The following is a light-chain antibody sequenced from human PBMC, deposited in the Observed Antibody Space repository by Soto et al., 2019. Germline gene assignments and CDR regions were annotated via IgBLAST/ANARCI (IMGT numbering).Light chain of an antibody. CDR3: ATWDSRLSAWV. V-gene: IGLV1-51*01. J-gene: IGLJ3*02. Sequence: QSVLTQPPSVSAAPGQKITISCSGSSSNIGNNYVSWYQQLPGTAPKLLIYDNNGRPSGIPDRFSGSKSGTSATLGVTGLQTGDEADYYCATWDSRLSAWVFGGGTKLTVL. CDR1: SSNIGNNY. CDR2: DNN.